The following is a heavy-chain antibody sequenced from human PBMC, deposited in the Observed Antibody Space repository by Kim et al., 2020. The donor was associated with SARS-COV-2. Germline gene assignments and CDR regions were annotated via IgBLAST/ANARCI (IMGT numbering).Heavy chain of an antibody. Sequence: SETLSLTCAVYGGSLSGYSWNWVRQSPGKGLEWIGEIKHSGGTNYSPSLKSRVTMSIDKSKSQFSLRLTSVTAADSAVYFCARGHVGVVPAPILGLVPFYYYYNMDVWGRGATVTVSS. CDR3: ARGHVGVVPAPILGLVPFYYYYNMDV. J-gene: IGHJ6*03. CDR2: IKHSGGT. V-gene: IGHV4-34*01. CDR1: GGSLSGYS. D-gene: IGHD3-3*02.